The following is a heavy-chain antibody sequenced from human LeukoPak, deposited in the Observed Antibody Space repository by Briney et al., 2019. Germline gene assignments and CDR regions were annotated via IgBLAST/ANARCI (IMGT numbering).Heavy chain of an antibody. CDR2: INTDYSS. D-gene: IGHD4-11*01. CDR1: GFSVSGNY. CDR3: ARDSIMLTSAGYFDI. J-gene: IGHJ2*01. Sequence: GGSLRLSCAVAGFSVSGNYMSWVRQAPGKGLEWVSIINTDYSSYYAESVKGRFTTSRDNSKNSVSLEMNSLRAEDTAVYYCARDSIMLTSAGYFDIWGRGTLVTVSS. V-gene: IGHV3-53*01.